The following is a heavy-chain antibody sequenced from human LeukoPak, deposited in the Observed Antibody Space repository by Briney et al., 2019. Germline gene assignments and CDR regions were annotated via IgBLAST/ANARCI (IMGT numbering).Heavy chain of an antibody. CDR3: ARESSSGSYSEY. J-gene: IGHJ4*02. V-gene: IGHV4-59*01. CDR1: GGSISSYY. Sequence: SETLSLTCTVSGGSISSYYWSWIRQPPGKGLEWIGYIYYSGSTNYNPFLKSRVTISVDTSKNQFSLKLSSVTAADTAVYYCARESSSGSYSEYWGQGTLVTVSS. D-gene: IGHD1-26*01. CDR2: IYYSGST.